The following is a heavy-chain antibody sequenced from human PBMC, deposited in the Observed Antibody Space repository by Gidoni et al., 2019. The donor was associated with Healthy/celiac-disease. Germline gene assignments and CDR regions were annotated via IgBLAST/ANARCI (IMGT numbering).Heavy chain of an antibody. D-gene: IGHD3-10*01. CDR1: GFTFSSYD. Sequence: EVQLVESGGGLVQPGGSLRLSCAASGFTFSSYDMHWVRQATGKGLEWVSAIGTAGDTYYPGSVKGRFTISRENAKNSLYLQMNSLRAGDTAVYYCARGAMVRGVLDAFDIWGQGTMVTVSS. CDR2: IGTAGDT. CDR3: ARGAMVRGVLDAFDI. J-gene: IGHJ3*02. V-gene: IGHV3-13*01.